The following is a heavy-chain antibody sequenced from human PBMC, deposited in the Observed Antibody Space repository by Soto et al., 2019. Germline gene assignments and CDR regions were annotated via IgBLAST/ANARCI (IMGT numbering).Heavy chain of an antibody. CDR1: GYTFTSYD. CDR3: ARTLNYEFWSGYRDDHFDY. Sequence: QVQLVQSGAEVKKPGASVKVSCNASGYTFTSYDINWVRQATGQGLECMGWMNPNSGNTGYAQKFQGRVTMTRNTSISTDYMELSSVRGEDTAVYYCARTLNYEFWSGYRDDHFDYWGQGALVTVSS. J-gene: IGHJ4*02. D-gene: IGHD3-3*01. V-gene: IGHV1-8*01. CDR2: MNPNSGNT.